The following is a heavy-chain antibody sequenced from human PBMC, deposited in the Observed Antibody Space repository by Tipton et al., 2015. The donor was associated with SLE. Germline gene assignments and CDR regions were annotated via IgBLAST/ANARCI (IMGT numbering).Heavy chain of an antibody. CDR2: INHSGST. CDR3: ARGRLRGVGWFDP. V-gene: IGHV4-34*01. Sequence: TLSLTCAVYGGSFSGYYWSWIRQPPGKGLEWIWEINHSGSTNYNPSLKSRVTISVDTSKNQFSLKLSSVTAADTAVYYCARGRLRGVGWFDPWGQGTLVTVSS. CDR1: GGSFSGYY. D-gene: IGHD1-26*01. J-gene: IGHJ5*02.